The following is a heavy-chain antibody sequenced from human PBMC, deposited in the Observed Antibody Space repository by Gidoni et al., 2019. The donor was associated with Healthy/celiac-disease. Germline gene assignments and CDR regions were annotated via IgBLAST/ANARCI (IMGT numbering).Heavy chain of an antibody. D-gene: IGHD4-17*01. CDR1: GFPFSSYA. CDR3: AKDHPPSLYGDYTHNWFDP. V-gene: IGHV3-23*01. J-gene: IGHJ5*02. Sequence: EVQLLESGGGLVQPGGSLRLSCAASGFPFSSYAMSWVRQAPGKGLEWVSAISGSGGSTYYADSVKGRFTISRDNSKNTLYLQMNSLRAEDTAVYYCAKDHPPSLYGDYTHNWFDPWGQGTLVTVSS. CDR2: ISGSGGST.